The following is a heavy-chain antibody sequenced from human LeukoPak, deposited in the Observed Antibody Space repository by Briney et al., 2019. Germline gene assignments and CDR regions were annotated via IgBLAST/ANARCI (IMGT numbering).Heavy chain of an antibody. V-gene: IGHV4-34*01. CDR1: GGSFSGYY. Sequence: SETLSLTCAVYGGSFSGYYWSWIPQPPGKGLEWIGEINHRGSTNTNPSLRGRVTISVDTSKNQFCLNLRSVSAADTPVYFCAGFPGLRSYFFHYGGEGTRVSVSS. CDR2: INHRGST. J-gene: IGHJ4*02. CDR3: AGFPGLRSYFFHY. D-gene: IGHD4-17*01.